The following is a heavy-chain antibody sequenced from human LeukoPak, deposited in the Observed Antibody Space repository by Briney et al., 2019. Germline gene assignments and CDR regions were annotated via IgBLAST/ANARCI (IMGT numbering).Heavy chain of an antibody. Sequence: GGSLRLSCTASGFALSDSYMSWIRQAPGKGLEWVSYITSGGIMYYADSVKGRFAISRDNTKNSLYLQMNSLTAEDTAVYYCARRTYYYDSSNYYYVSFFDYWGQGTLVTVSS. V-gene: IGHV3-11*04. CDR3: ARRTYYYDSSNYYYVSFFDY. CDR1: GFALSDSY. CDR2: ITSGGIM. J-gene: IGHJ4*02. D-gene: IGHD3-22*01.